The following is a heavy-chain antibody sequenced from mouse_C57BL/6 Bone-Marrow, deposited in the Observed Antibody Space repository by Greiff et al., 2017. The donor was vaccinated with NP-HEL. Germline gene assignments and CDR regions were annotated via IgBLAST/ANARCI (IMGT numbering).Heavy chain of an antibody. D-gene: IGHD1-1*01. J-gene: IGHJ4*01. CDR3: ATLIYYYGSSSDYYAMDY. CDR1: GYAFSSSW. Sequence: QVQLQQSGPELVKPGASVKISCKASGYAFSSSWMNWVKQRPGKGLEWIGRIYPGDGDTNYNGKFKGKATLTADKSSSTAYMQLSSLTSEDSAVYFCATLIYYYGSSSDYYAMDYWGQGTSVTVSS. CDR2: IYPGDGDT. V-gene: IGHV1-82*01.